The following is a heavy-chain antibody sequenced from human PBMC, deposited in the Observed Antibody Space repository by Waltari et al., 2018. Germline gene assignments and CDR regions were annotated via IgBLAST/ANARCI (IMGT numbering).Heavy chain of an antibody. CDR1: GFTVSSNY. CDR3: ARDQRDYYDSSGYPDAFDI. D-gene: IGHD3-22*01. CDR2: IYSGGST. V-gene: IGHV3-53*02. Sequence: EVQLVETGGGLIQPGGSLRLSCAASGFTVSSNYMSWVRQAPGKGLEWVSVIYSGGSTYYADSVKGRFTISRDNSKNTLYLQMNSLRAEDTAVYYCARDQRDYYDSSGYPDAFDIWGQGTMVTVSS. J-gene: IGHJ3*02.